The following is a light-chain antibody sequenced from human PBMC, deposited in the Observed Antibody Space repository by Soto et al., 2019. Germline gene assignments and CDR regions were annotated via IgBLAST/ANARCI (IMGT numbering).Light chain of an antibody. CDR1: SSNIGSNT. Sequence: QSVLTQPPSASGTPGQRVTISCSGSSSNIGSNTVNWYQQLPGTAPKLLIYSNNQRPSGVPDRFSGSKSGTSASLAISGLQSEEEADYYCAAWDDSLTDRVFGTGTKLTVL. CDR2: SNN. V-gene: IGLV1-44*01. J-gene: IGLJ1*01. CDR3: AAWDDSLTDRV.